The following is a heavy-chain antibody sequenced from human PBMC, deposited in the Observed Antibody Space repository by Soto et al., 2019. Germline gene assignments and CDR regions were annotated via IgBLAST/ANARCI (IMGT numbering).Heavy chain of an antibody. CDR1: EFTFSSYP. CDR3: ARDLEQWLVPLDY. D-gene: IGHD6-19*01. V-gene: IGHV3-30-3*01. J-gene: IGHJ4*01. Sequence: YLKLSCAASEFTFSSYPIHWVRHAPGKGLEGVAVISYDGSNKYYADSVKGRFSISRDNSKNTLYLQMNSLRAEDTAVYYCARDLEQWLVPLDYCGQGTLVIVSS. CDR2: ISYDGSNK.